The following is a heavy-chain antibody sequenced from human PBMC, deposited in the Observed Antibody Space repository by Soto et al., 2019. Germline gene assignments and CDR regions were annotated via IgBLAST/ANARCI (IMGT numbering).Heavy chain of an antibody. V-gene: IGHV4-61*01. CDR3: ARDGDGYNY. CDR2: IYSSGST. D-gene: IGHD5-12*01. CDR1: GGSVSSGSYY. J-gene: IGHJ4*02. Sequence: QVQLQESGPGLVKPSETLSLTCTVSGGSVSSGSYYWSWIRQPPGKGLEWIGYIYSSGSTSYNPSLKSRVTISVDTSKNQFSLKLSSVTAADTAVYYCARDGDGYNYWGQGTLVTGSS.